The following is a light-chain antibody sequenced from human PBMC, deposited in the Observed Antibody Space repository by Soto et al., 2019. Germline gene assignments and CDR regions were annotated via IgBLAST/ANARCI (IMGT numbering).Light chain of an antibody. CDR1: QSISNC. CDR3: QQYKSYSPT. Sequence: DTEMTQAPSTLSASVGDRVTITCRASQSISNCLAWYQQRPGRAPTLLIHTASTINSGVPSRFSGSGSGTEFTLTISSLQPDDFATYYCQQYKSYSPTFGQGTKVEIK. J-gene: IGKJ1*01. CDR2: TAS. V-gene: IGKV1-5*03.